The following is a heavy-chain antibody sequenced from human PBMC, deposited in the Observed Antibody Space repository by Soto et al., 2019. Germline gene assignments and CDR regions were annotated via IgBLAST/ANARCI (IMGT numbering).Heavy chain of an antibody. V-gene: IGHV3-23*01. J-gene: IGHJ4*02. D-gene: IGHD3-22*01. CDR3: AARSSGYPY. Sequence: EVQLLESGGGLVQPGGSLRLSCAASGFTLSSDAMSWVRQAPGKGLELVSLISSSGGGTYYADSVNGRFTISRDSSRNMLYLQMNSLRPEETATYYCAARSSGYPYWGQGTLVTVSS. CDR1: GFTLSSDA. CDR2: ISSSGGGT.